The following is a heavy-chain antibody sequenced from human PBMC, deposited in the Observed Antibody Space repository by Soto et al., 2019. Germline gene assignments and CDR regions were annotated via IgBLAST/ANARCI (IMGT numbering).Heavy chain of an antibody. CDR3: AHRQRTVVVGAPFDL. D-gene: IGHD2-15*01. CDR1: GVSLTTSGVG. CDR2: IYWDDDK. Sequence: QITLRESGPTLVQPTQTLTLTCTLSGVSLTTSGVGVGWIRQPPGKALEWLALIYWDDDKRFSPSLKSRLAITRAPSKNQVVMTMTDMAPVDTAIYYCAHRQRTVVVGAPFDLWGQGSQVTVSS. V-gene: IGHV2-5*02. J-gene: IGHJ4*02.